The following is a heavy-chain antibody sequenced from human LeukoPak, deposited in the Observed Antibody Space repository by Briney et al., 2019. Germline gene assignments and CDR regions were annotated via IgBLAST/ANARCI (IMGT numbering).Heavy chain of an antibody. Sequence: GGSLRLFCAASGIIITSYWMSWVRQTPGKGLEWVANIKQDGSEKNYVDSVKGRFTIFRDNARNSLYLQMNSLRAEDTAVYYCASHSYGYNHWGQGTLVIVSS. CDR3: ASHSYGYNH. V-gene: IGHV3-7*01. CDR2: IKQDGSEK. CDR1: GIIITSYW. D-gene: IGHD3-16*01. J-gene: IGHJ5*02.